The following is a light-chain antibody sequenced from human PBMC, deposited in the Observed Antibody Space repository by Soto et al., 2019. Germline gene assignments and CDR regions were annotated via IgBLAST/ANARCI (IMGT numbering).Light chain of an antibody. J-gene: IGLJ2*01. Sequence: SALTQPASVSGSPGQSITISCTGTSSDVGGYNYVSWYQQHPGKAPKLMIYDVSNRPSGVSNRFSGSKSGNTASLTISGLQAEDEADYYCSSYTISTLVVFGGGTKVTVL. CDR2: DVS. CDR1: SSDVGGYNY. V-gene: IGLV2-14*01. CDR3: SSYTISTLVV.